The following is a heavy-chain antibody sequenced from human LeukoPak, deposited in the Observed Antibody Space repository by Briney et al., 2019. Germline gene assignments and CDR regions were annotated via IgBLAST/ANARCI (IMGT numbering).Heavy chain of an antibody. CDR2: INHSGST. CDR3: ARGGYYDSSGYYYVRAYYYYYMDV. V-gene: IGHV4-34*01. J-gene: IGHJ6*03. CDR1: GGSFSGYY. Sequence: PSETLSLTCAVYGGSFSGYYWSWIRQPPGKGLKWIGEINHSGSTNYNPSLKSRVTISVDTSKNQFSLKLSSVTAADTAVYYCARGGYYDSSGYYYVRAYYYYYMDVWGKGTTVTVSS. D-gene: IGHD3-22*01.